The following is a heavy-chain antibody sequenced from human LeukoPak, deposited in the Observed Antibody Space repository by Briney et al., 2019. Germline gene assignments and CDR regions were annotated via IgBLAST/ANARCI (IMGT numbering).Heavy chain of an antibody. Sequence: ASVKVSCKASGYTFTGYYVHWVRQAPGQGLEWMGWINPDSGGTNSAQKFQGRVTMTRDTSITTAYMELTRLRSDDTAVYYCARVRVGDYVTDAFDIWGQGTMVTVSS. J-gene: IGHJ3*02. V-gene: IGHV1-2*02. D-gene: IGHD4-17*01. CDR1: GYTFTGYY. CDR3: ARVRVGDYVTDAFDI. CDR2: INPDSGGT.